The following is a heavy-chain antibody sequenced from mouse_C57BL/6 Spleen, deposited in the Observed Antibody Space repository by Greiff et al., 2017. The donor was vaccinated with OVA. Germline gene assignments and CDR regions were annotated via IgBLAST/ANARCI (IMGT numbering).Heavy chain of an antibody. CDR1: GYTFTSYG. V-gene: IGHV1-81*01. CDR2: IYPRSGNT. D-gene: IGHD1-1*01. CDR3: ARIYGSSYDWYFDV. Sequence: VQLQQSGAELARPGASVKLSCKASGYTFTSYGISWVKQRTGQGLEWIGEIYPRSGNTYYNEKFKGKATLTADKSSSTAYMELRSLTSEDSAVYFCARIYGSSYDWYFDVWGTGTTVTVSS. J-gene: IGHJ1*03.